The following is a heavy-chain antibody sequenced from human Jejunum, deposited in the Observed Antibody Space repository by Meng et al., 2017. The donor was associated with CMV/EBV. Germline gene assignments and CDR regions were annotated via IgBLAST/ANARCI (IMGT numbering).Heavy chain of an antibody. D-gene: IGHD3-3*01. CDR2: IHDTGST. Sequence: VQLQESGPGLVKPAQTLSLTCSVSGGSIGSGDYYWSWIRQPPGKGLEWIGYIHDTGSTYYNPSLKSRVDISLGTSRNHFSLTLSSVTAEDTAVYFCARGSIFVSFDSWGQGTLVTVSS. CDR1: GGSIGSGDYY. CDR3: ARGSIFVSFDS. V-gene: IGHV4-30-4*08. J-gene: IGHJ4*02.